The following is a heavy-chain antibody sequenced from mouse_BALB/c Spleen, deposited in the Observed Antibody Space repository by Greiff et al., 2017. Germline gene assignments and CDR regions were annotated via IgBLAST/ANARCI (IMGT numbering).Heavy chain of an antibody. J-gene: IGHJ4*01. Sequence: VQVVESGPGLVAPSQSLSITCTVSGFSLTSYGVHWVRQPPGKGLEWLGVIWAGGSTNYNSALMSRLSISKDNSKSQVFLKMNSLQTDDTAMYYCASYDGYYDYAMDYWGQGTSVTVSS. CDR2: IWAGGST. D-gene: IGHD2-3*01. V-gene: IGHV2-9*02. CDR1: GFSLTSYG. CDR3: ASYDGYYDYAMDY.